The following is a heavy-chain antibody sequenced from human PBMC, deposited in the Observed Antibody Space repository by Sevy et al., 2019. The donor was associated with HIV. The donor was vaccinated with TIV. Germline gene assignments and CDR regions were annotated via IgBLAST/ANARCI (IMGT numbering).Heavy chain of an antibody. Sequence: GGSLRLSCAASGFTFSPYWMTWVRKAPGKGLEWVANIRPDGSDKYYVDSVKGRFTISRGNAKNSLYLQMNSLRADDTFMYYCARGVGLDCWGQGALVTVSS. CDR2: IRPDGSDK. J-gene: IGHJ4*02. V-gene: IGHV3-7*01. CDR1: GFTFSPYW. D-gene: IGHD1-26*01. CDR3: ARGVGLDC.